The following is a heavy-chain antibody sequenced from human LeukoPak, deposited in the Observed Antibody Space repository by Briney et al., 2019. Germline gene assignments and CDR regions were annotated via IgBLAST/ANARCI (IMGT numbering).Heavy chain of an antibody. V-gene: IGHV3-48*03. CDR3: ARRRTYYDSSGYSSDAFDI. Sequence: GGSLRLSCVASRLTFSSYEMNWVRQAPGKGLEWVSYISSSGSTIYYADSVKGRFTISRDNAKNSLYLQMNSLRAEDTAVYYCARRRTYYDSSGYSSDAFDIWGQGTMVTVSS. D-gene: IGHD3-22*01. CDR2: ISSSGSTI. J-gene: IGHJ3*02. CDR1: RLTFSSYE.